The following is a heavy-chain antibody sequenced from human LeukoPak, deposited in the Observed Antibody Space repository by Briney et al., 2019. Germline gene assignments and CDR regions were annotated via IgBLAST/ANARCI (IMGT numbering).Heavy chain of an antibody. CDR1: GYSFTSYW. J-gene: IGHJ4*02. CDR3: ARGYSSSWAFDY. D-gene: IGHD6-13*01. V-gene: IGHV5-51*01. CDR2: IYPGDSDT. Sequence: GESLKISCKGSGYSFTSYWIGWVRQMPGKGLEWMGIIYPGDSDTRYSPSFQGQVTISADKSISTAYLQLSRLEASDTAIYYCARGYSSSWAFDYWGQGTLVTVSS.